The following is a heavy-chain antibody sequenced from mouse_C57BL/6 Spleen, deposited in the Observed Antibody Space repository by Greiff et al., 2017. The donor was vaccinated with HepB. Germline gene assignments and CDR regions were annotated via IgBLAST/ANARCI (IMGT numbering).Heavy chain of an antibody. CDR3: ASYDYGKL. J-gene: IGHJ3*01. Sequence: EVQLQQSGPELVKPGASVKISCKASGYTFTDYYMNWVKQSHGKSLEWIGDINPNNGGTSYNQKFKGKATLTVDKSSSTAYMELRSLTSEDSAVYYCASYDYGKLWGQGTLVTVSA. D-gene: IGHD2-4*01. CDR2: INPNNGGT. V-gene: IGHV1-26*01. CDR1: GYTFTDYY.